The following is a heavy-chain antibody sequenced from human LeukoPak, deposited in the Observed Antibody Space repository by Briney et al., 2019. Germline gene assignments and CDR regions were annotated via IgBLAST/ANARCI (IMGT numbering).Heavy chain of an antibody. J-gene: IGHJ5*02. D-gene: IGHD3-10*01. CDR2: IYTSGST. CDR3: ARGVGSGSYYHDWFDP. Sequence: PSQTLSLTCTVSGGSISSGSYYWRWVRQPGGRGLEWIGRIYTSGSTNYNPSLKSRVTISVNTSRNQCSRKLSSVTAADTAVYYCARGVGSGSYYHDWFDPWGQGTLVTVSS. CDR1: GGSISSGSYY. V-gene: IGHV4-61*02.